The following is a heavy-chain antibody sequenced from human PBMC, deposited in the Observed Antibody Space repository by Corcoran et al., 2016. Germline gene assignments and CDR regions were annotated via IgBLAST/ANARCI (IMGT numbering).Heavy chain of an antibody. V-gene: IGHV3-43*01. Sequence: EVQLVESGGVVVQPGGSLRLSCAASGFTFDDYTMHWVRQAPGKGLEWVSLISWDGGSTYYAESVKGRFPISRDNSKNSLYLKMNSLRTEHPSLYYCAKEGGGAAAGTGGGLNWGQGTLVTVSS. CDR3: AKEGGGAAAGTGGGLN. CDR2: ISWDGGST. J-gene: IGHJ4*02. CDR1: GFTFDDYT. D-gene: IGHD6-13*01.